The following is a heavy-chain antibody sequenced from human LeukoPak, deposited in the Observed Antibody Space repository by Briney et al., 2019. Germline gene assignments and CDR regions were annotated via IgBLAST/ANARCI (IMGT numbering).Heavy chain of an antibody. Sequence: ASVKVSCKTSGYSFTGYCMHWVRQAPGQGLEWMGWINPNSGATNYAQKFRGRVTMTRDTSISTAYMELSRLTSDDTAVYYCARLSGNYYAGLDYWGQGTLLTVSS. CDR2: INPNSGAT. J-gene: IGHJ4*02. CDR3: ARLSGNYYAGLDY. CDR1: GYSFTGYC. D-gene: IGHD1-26*01. V-gene: IGHV1-2*02.